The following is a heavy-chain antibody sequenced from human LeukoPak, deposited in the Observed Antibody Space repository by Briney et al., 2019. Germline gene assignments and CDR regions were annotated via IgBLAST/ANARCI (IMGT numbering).Heavy chain of an antibody. CDR1: GGTVGIYS. V-gene: IGHV1-69*05. CDR3: ARDNFATSGVKYFQR. CDR2: IIPKFGST. Sequence: GASVKVSCKASGGTVGIYSLSWVRQAPGQGLEWMGGIIPKFGSTNYAQTFQGRVTITTGEATSTAYMEVTSLRPEDTAVYFCARDNFATSGVKYFQRWGQGTLVTVSS. D-gene: IGHD3-9*01. J-gene: IGHJ1*01.